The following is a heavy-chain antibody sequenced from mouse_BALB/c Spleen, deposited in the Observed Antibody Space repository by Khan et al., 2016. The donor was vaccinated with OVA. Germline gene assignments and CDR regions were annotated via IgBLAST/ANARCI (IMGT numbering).Heavy chain of an antibody. Sequence: EVELVESGPGLVKPSQSLSLTCTVTGYSITSGYGWNWIRQFPGNKLEWMGYISYSGSTNYNPSLKSRISITRDTSKNQFFLQLNSVTTEDTATYYCARTARIEYWGQGTTLTVSS. V-gene: IGHV3-2*02. CDR1: GYSITSGYG. CDR2: ISYSGST. D-gene: IGHD1-2*01. CDR3: ARTARIEY. J-gene: IGHJ2*01.